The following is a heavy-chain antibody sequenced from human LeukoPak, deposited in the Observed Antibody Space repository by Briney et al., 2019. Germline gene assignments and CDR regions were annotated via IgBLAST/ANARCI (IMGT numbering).Heavy chain of an antibody. V-gene: IGHV4-59*01. CDR3: ARGERITIFGVVTKYNWFDP. Sequence: SETLSLTCTVSGGTISSYYWSWIRQPPGKGREWIGYIYYSGSTNYNPSLKSRVTISVDTSKNQFSLKLSSVTAADTAVYYCARGERITIFGVVTKYNWFDPWGQGTLVTVSS. CDR2: IYYSGST. J-gene: IGHJ5*02. CDR1: GGTISSYY. D-gene: IGHD3-3*01.